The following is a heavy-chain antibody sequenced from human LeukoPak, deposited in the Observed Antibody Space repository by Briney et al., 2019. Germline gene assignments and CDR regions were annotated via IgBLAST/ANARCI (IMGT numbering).Heavy chain of an antibody. CDR3: ARWVTVTGPFDY. D-gene: IGHD6-19*01. CDR2: IYSGGST. Sequence: GGSLRLSCVASGFTVSSNCMSWVRQAPGKGLEWVSLIYSGGSTYYADSVKGRFIISRDNSKNTLYLQMNSLRAEDTAVYYCARWVTVTGPFDYWGQGTLVTVSS. J-gene: IGHJ4*02. V-gene: IGHV3-53*01. CDR1: GFTVSSNC.